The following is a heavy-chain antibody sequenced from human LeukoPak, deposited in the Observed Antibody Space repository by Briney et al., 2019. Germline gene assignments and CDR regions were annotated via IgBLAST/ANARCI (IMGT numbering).Heavy chain of an antibody. V-gene: IGHV4-31*03. Sequence: SQTLSLTCTVSGGSISSGGYYWSWIRQHPGKGLEWIGYIYYSGSTYYNPSLKSRVTISVDTSKNQFSLKLSSVTAADTAVYXXXXXXXXXXXXXKHDAFDIWGQGTMVTVSS. J-gene: IGHJ3*02. CDR1: GGSISSGGYY. CDR3: XXXXXXXXXXXKHDAFDI. CDR2: IYYSGST.